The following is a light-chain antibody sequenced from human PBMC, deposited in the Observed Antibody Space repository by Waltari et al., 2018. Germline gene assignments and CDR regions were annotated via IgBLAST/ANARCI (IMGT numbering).Light chain of an antibody. J-gene: IGLJ3*02. V-gene: IGLV1-44*01. CDR2: RSD. Sequence: QSVLTQPPSVSGTPGQRVTISCSGSASNIGNNLVNWYQQFPGKAPKLLLYRSDPRPSGAPDRFSGSKSCTSASLAISGLQSEDEADYYCAAWDDSLNGRWVFGGGTKVTVL. CDR1: ASNIGNNL. CDR3: AAWDDSLNGRWV.